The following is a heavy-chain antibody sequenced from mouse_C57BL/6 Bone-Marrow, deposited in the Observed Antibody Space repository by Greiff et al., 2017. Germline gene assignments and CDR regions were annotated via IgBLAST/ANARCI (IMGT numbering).Heavy chain of an antibody. CDR3: ARLRVIYYGYDGYCDV. V-gene: IGHV1-9*01. CDR1: GYTFTGYW. CDR2: ILPGSGST. J-gene: IGHJ1*03. D-gene: IGHD2-2*01. Sequence: VQLQESGAELMKPGASVKLSCKATGYTFTGYWIEWVKQRPGHGLEWIGEILPGSGSTNYNEKFKGKATFTADKSSNTAYMQLSRLTTEDSAIYYCARLRVIYYGYDGYCDVWGTGTTVTVSS.